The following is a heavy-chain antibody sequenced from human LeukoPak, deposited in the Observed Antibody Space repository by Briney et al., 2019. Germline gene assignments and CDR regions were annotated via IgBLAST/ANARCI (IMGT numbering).Heavy chain of an antibody. Sequence: SETLSLTCAVSGGSISSSNWWSWVRQPPGKRLEWIGEIYHGGSTNYNPSLKSRVTISVDTSKNQFSLKLSSVTAADTAVYYCARLRLGELFDYWGQGTLVTVSS. V-gene: IGHV4-4*02. CDR2: IYHGGST. CDR1: GGSISSSNW. CDR3: ARLRLGELFDY. J-gene: IGHJ4*02. D-gene: IGHD3-16*01.